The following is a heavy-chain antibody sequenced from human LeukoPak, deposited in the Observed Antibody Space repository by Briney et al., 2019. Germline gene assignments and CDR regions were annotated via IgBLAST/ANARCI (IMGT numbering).Heavy chain of an antibody. V-gene: IGHV4-39*01. Sequence: KPSETLSLTCTVSGGSISSSSHYWAWIRQPPGKGLEWIANIYYTGSTYYNPSLKSRITISVDTSKNQFSLNLTSVTAADTAVYYCARRDYYSSGSNHWGQGTLVTVSS. CDR3: ARRDYYSSGSNH. CDR1: GGSISSSSHY. D-gene: IGHD3-10*01. J-gene: IGHJ4*02. CDR2: IYYTGST.